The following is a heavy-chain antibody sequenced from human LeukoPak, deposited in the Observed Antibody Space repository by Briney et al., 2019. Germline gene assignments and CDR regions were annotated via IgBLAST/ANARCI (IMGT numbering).Heavy chain of an antibody. CDR3: ARRRFLEWYHRY. CDR1: GGSISSSSYY. J-gene: IGHJ4*02. V-gene: IGHV4-39*07. D-gene: IGHD3-3*01. Sequence: SETLSLTCTVSGGSISSSSYYWGWIRQPPGKGLEWIGSIYYSGSTYYNPSLKSRVTISVDTSKNQFSLKLSSVTAADTAVYYCARRRFLEWYHRYWGQGTLVTVSS. CDR2: IYYSGST.